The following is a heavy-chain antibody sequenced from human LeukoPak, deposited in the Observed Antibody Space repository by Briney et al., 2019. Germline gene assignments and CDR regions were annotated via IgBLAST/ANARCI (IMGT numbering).Heavy chain of an antibody. CDR1: GGSIRGYY. Sequence: SETLSLTCTVSGGSIRGYYWRWVRQPPGKGLEWIGYIYDSGTTNYTPSLKSRVTISEDTSKNQFSLKLTSVTAADTAVYYCAKKVESKWFDPWGQGTLVTVSS. J-gene: IGHJ5*02. V-gene: IGHV4-59*01. CDR2: IYDSGTT. CDR3: AKKVESKWFDP. D-gene: IGHD1-1*01.